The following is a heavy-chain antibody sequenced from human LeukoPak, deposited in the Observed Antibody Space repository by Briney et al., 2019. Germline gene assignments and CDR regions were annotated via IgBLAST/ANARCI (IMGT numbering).Heavy chain of an antibody. D-gene: IGHD2/OR15-2a*01. CDR1: GFTFSSYG. CDR3: AKDDSALWDLYY. V-gene: IGHV3-30*02. CDR2: IRYDGSNK. Sequence: GSLRLSCAASGFTFSSYGMHWVRQAPGKGLEWVAFIRYDGSNKYYADSVKGRFTISRDNSKNTLYLQMNSLRAEDTAVYYCAKDDSALWDLYYWGQGTLVTVSS. J-gene: IGHJ4*02.